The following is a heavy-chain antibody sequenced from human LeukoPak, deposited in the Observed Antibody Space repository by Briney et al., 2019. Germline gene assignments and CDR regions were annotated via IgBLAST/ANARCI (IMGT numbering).Heavy chain of an antibody. Sequence: PGGSLRLSCAASGFTFSRYWMHWVRQAPGKGLVWVSRLNTDGSWTNYADSVKGRFTISRDNAKNTLYLQTNSLRVEDTTVYYCAKDLSGAHDYWGQGTVVTVSS. CDR2: LNTDGSWT. CDR3: AKDLSGAHDY. CDR1: GFTFSRYW. J-gene: IGHJ4*02. D-gene: IGHD2-15*01. V-gene: IGHV3-74*01.